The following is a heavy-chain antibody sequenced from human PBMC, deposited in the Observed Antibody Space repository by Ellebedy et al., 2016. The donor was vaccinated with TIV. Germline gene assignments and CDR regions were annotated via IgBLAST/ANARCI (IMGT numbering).Heavy chain of an antibody. CDR1: GGSISSYY. Sequence: SETLSLXXTVSGGSISSYYWSWIRQPPGKGLEWIGYIYYSGSTNYNPSLKSRVTISVDTSKNQFSLKLSSVTAADTAVYYCARYYDSSGYYFDYWGQGTLVTVSS. CDR3: ARYYDSSGYYFDY. V-gene: IGHV4-59*01. CDR2: IYYSGST. D-gene: IGHD3-22*01. J-gene: IGHJ4*02.